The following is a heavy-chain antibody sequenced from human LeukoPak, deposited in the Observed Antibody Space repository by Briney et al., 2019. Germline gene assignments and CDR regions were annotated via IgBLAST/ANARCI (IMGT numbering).Heavy chain of an antibody. CDR1: GYTFTSYG. J-gene: IGHJ4*02. D-gene: IGHD3-22*01. Sequence: ASVKVSCKASGYTFTSYGISWVRQAPGQGLEWMGWISAYNGNTNYAQKLQGRVTMTTDTSTSTAYMELRSLRSDDTAVYYCARDYYDSRGYTYFDYWGQGTLVTVSS. CDR3: ARDYYDSRGYTYFDY. V-gene: IGHV1-18*01. CDR2: ISAYNGNT.